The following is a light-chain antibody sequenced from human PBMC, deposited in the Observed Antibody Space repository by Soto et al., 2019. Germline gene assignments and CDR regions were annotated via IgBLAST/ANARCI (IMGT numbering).Light chain of an antibody. V-gene: IGLV2-8*01. CDR2: EVN. CDR1: SRDVGFYKY. Sequence: QSVLTQPPSASVSPGQSVTLPCTGTSRDVGFYKYVSWYRQHPGKAPQLMIYEVNRRPSGIPDRFSGSKSGNTASLTVSGLQAEDEADYYCSSYADNNIFVFGTGTKVTVL. J-gene: IGLJ1*01. CDR3: SSYADNNIFV.